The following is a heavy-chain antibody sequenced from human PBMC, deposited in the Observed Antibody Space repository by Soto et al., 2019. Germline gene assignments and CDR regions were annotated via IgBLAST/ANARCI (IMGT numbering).Heavy chain of an antibody. CDR3: AKGDNLGPKTGYSFDP. Sequence: SQTLSLTCAISGDSVSSNTASWNWIRQSPSRGLEWLGRTYFRSKWYNDYAVSVKSRIIINPATSNNQFSLQLNSVTPDDTAVYFCAKGDNLGPKTGYSFDPWGQGIMVTVSS. CDR2: TYFRSKWYN. D-gene: IGHD2-15*01. CDR1: GDSVSSNTAS. J-gene: IGHJ5*02. V-gene: IGHV6-1*01.